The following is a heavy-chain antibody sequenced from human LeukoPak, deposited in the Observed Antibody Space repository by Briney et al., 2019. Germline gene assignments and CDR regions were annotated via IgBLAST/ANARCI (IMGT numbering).Heavy chain of an antibody. CDR3: VRLRWELMAPYFDH. CDR2: IYQTGST. J-gene: IGHJ4*02. Sequence: PSETLSLTCSVSTDSTNTYYWSWIRQSPGKGLEWIGHIYQTGSTDYSSSFRSRVTISIDMSKKEFSLKLTSVTVADTAMYYCVRLRWELMAPYFDHWGQGAFVIVSS. V-gene: IGHV4-59*01. D-gene: IGHD1-26*01. CDR1: TDSTNTYY.